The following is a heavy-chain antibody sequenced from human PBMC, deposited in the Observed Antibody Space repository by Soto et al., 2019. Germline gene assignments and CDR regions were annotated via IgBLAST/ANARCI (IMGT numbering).Heavy chain of an antibody. CDR2: IYNGGTT. V-gene: IGHV4-30-4*01. J-gene: IGHJ4*02. D-gene: IGHD7-27*01. Sequence: QLQLQKSGPRLVNPSQTLSPTCTVSGGSISIGVYSWSWIRHPPDKGLEWIGHIYNGGTTYNNPSLKGRVTISVDTSKTQFSLKLNSVSAADTAVYYCARGPSGDKVDYWGQGILVTVSS. CDR3: ARGPSGDKVDY. CDR1: GGSISIGVYS.